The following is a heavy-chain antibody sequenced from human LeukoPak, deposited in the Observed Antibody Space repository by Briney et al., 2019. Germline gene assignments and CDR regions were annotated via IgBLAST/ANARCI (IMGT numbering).Heavy chain of an antibody. CDR2: IYTSGST. V-gene: IGHV4-4*07. J-gene: IGHJ4*02. D-gene: IGHD1-26*01. Sequence: TSETLSLTCTVSGGSISSYYWSWIRQPAGKGLEWIGRIYTSGSTNYNPSLKSRATMSVDTSKNQFSLKLSSVTAADTAVYYCARRSSVGAFDYWGQGTLVTVSS. CDR3: ARRSSVGAFDY. CDR1: GGSISSYY.